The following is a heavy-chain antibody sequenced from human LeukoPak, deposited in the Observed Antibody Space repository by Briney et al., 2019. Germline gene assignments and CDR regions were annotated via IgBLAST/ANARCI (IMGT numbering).Heavy chain of an antibody. D-gene: IGHD6-19*01. CDR1: GGSISSSSYY. CDR2: IYYSGST. V-gene: IGHV4-39*01. J-gene: IGHJ4*02. CDR3: ARGIPPYSSGWYRSGSQHDY. Sequence: PSETLSLTCTVSGGSISSSSYYWGWIRQPPGKGLEWIGSIYYSGSTYYNPSLKSRVTISVDTSKNQFSLKLSSVTAADTAVYYCARGIPPYSSGWYRSGSQHDYWGQGTLVTVSS.